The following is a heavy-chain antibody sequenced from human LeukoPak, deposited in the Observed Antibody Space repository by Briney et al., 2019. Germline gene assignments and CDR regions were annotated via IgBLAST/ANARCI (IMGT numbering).Heavy chain of an antibody. D-gene: IGHD3-3*01. J-gene: IGHJ4*02. CDR1: GYTFTGYY. CDR3: ARGVLEWLFYCDY. V-gene: IGHV1-2*02. Sequence: GASVTVSCKASGYTFTGYYMHWVRQAPGQGLEWMGWINPNSGGTNYAQKFQGRVTMTRDTSISTAYMELSRLRSDDTAVYYCARGVLEWLFYCDYWGQGTLVTVSS. CDR2: INPNSGGT.